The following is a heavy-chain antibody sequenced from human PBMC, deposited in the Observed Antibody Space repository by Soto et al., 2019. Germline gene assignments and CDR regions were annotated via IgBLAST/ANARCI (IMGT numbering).Heavy chain of an antibody. Sequence: QVQLVQSGGEVKRPGASVKVSCKTSGYTFSNYGITWVRQAPGQPLEWLGWISLYSDGTNYAQKVQGRVSMTTDTSTTAAYMELRSLRSDDTAVYYCARVVPGAEAWFGPCGQGTLVTVSS. CDR3: ARVVPGAEAWFGP. D-gene: IGHD2-2*01. J-gene: IGHJ5*02. V-gene: IGHV1-18*01. CDR2: ISLYSDGT. CDR1: GYTFSNYG.